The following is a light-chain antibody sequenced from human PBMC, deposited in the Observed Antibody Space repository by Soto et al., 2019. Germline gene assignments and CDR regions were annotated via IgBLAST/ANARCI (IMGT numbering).Light chain of an antibody. CDR1: QSVSSN. CDR3: QQYNDWRT. V-gene: IGKV3-15*01. Sequence: EIVMTQSPATLSVSPGERATLSCSASQSVSSNLAWYQQKPGQAPRLLIYGASTRATGIPARFSGSGSGTEFSLTISSLQPEDFAVYYCQQYNDWRTFGQGTKVEI. CDR2: GAS. J-gene: IGKJ1*01.